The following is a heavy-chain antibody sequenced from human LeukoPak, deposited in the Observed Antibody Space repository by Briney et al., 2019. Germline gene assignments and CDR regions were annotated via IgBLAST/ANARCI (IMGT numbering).Heavy chain of an antibody. CDR3: ARGPAGYSSSWWTQWAPNYYFDY. CDR1: GGSISSGGYY. V-gene: IGHV4-31*03. CDR2: IYYSGST. Sequence: SETLSLTCTVSGGSISSGGYYWSWIRQHPGKGLERIGYIYYSGSTYYNPSLKSRVTISVDTSKNQFSLKLSSVTAADTAVYYCARGPAGYSSSWWTQWAPNYYFDYWGQGTLVTVSS. D-gene: IGHD6-13*01. J-gene: IGHJ4*02.